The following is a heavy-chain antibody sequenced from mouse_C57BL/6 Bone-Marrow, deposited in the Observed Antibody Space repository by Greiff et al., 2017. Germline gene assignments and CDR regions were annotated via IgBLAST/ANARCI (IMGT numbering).Heavy chain of an antibody. CDR3: TRWDCIDY. CDR2: IDPETGGT. Sequence: VQLQQPGAELVRPGASVTLSCKASGYTFTDYEMHWVKQTPVHGLEWIGAIDPETGGTAYNQKFKGKAILTADKSSSTAYMELRSLTSEDSAVYYCTRWDCIDYWGQGTTLTVSS. J-gene: IGHJ2*01. CDR1: GYTFTDYE. D-gene: IGHD4-1*01. V-gene: IGHV1-15*01.